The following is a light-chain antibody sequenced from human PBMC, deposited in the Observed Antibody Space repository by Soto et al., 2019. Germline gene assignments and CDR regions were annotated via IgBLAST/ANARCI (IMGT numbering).Light chain of an antibody. Sequence: ETVMTQSPATLSVSPGERATLSCRASQSVSSNLAWYQQKPGQPPRLLIYDISTRATGIPARFSGSGSGTEFTLTISSLQSEDLAVYYCQEYNHWHPITFGGGTKVDIK. CDR1: QSVSSN. V-gene: IGKV3-15*01. J-gene: IGKJ4*01. CDR3: QEYNHWHPIT. CDR2: DIS.